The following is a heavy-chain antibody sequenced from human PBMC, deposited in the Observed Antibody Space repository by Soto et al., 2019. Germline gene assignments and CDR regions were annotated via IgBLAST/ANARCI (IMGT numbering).Heavy chain of an antibody. D-gene: IGHD4-17*01. Sequence: PSETLSLTCTVSGGSISSYHWSWIRQPPGKGLEWIGYIYYSGSSNYNPSLKSRVTISVDTSKNQFSLKLSSVTAGDTAVYYCARRYGASFDYWGQGTLVTVSS. CDR3: ARRYGASFDY. J-gene: IGHJ4*02. CDR2: IYYSGSS. V-gene: IGHV4-59*01. CDR1: GGSISSYH.